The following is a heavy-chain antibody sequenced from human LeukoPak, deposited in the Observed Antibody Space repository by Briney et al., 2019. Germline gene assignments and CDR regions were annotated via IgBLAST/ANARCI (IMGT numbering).Heavy chain of an antibody. CDR3: ARDSSSWKNWFDP. CDR1: GYTFTSYG. V-gene: IGHV1-18*01. Sequence: ASVKVSCKASGYTFTSYGISWVRRAPRQGLEWMGWISAYNGNTNYAQKLQGRVTMTTDTSTSTAYMELRSLRSDDTAVYYCARDSSSWKNWFDPWGQGTLVTVSS. D-gene: IGHD6-13*01. J-gene: IGHJ5*02. CDR2: ISAYNGNT.